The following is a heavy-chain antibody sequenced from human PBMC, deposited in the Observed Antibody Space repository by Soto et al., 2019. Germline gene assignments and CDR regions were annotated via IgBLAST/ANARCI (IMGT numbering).Heavy chain of an antibody. CDR3: ARVTIAHLWFAP. D-gene: IGHD3-9*01. J-gene: IGHJ5*02. CDR2: MNPNSGNT. Sequence: ASVKVSCKASGYTFTSYDINWVRQATGQGLEWMGWMNPNSGNTGYAQKFQGRVTMTRNTSISTAYMELSSLRSEDTAGYYCARVTIAHLWFAPWGQGTLVTVSS. CDR1: GYTFTSYD. V-gene: IGHV1-8*01.